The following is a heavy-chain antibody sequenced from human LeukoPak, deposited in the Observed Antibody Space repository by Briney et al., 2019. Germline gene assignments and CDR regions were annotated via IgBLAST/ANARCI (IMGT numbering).Heavy chain of an antibody. CDR3: ARGSEDGYNFSFYYYYYYMDV. V-gene: IGHV4-39*07. J-gene: IGHJ6*03. CDR1: GDSISSSSSY. D-gene: IGHD5-24*01. Sequence: SETLSLTCSVSGDSISSSSSYWGWIRQPPGKGLDWIGSIYYSGSTYYNPSLKSRVTISADTSKNQFSLKLSSVTAADTAVYYCARGSEDGYNFSFYYYYYYMDVWGKGTTVTVSS. CDR2: IYYSGST.